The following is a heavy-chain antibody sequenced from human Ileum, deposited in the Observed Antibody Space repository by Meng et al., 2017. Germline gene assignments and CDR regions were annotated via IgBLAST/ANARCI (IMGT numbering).Heavy chain of an antibody. J-gene: IGHJ4*02. Sequence: QLQLQESGPGLVKPSGTLSHPCPVSGCSIISSNYYWDWIRQPPGKGLEWIGAIYHSGSTSYNPSLQSRVTMFVDTSKNQFSLMLSSVTATDTAVYYCARRRGGSGRDCWGQGTLVTVSS. CDR2: IYHSGST. D-gene: IGHD3-10*01. V-gene: IGHV4-39*01. CDR3: ARRRGGSGRDC. CDR1: GCSIISSNYY.